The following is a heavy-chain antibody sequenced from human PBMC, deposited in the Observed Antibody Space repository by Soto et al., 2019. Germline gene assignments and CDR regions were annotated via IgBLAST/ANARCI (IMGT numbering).Heavy chain of an antibody. CDR1: GFMFRTYG. CDR3: AKGEVDTAMATAFDY. J-gene: IGHJ4*02. Sequence: QVQLVESGGGVVQPGRSLRLSCAASGFMFRTYGMHWVRQAPGKGLEWVAVISYDGSRKYYGDSVKGRFTVSRDNSKSTLSLQMNSLRPEDTAMYYCAKGEVDTAMATAFDYWGQGTLVTVSS. D-gene: IGHD5-18*01. V-gene: IGHV3-30*18. CDR2: ISYDGSRK.